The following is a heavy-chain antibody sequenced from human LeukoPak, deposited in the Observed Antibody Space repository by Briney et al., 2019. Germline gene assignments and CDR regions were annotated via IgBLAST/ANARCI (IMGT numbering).Heavy chain of an antibody. V-gene: IGHV3-23*01. CDR2: VSGSGHAT. D-gene: IGHD2-15*01. CDR3: AKGNTGSAYSAVDH. J-gene: IGHJ4*02. Sequence: GGSLRLSCAASGFTFGSYALNWVRQAPGKGLEWVSTVSGSGHATYYADSVKGRFTVSRDDSKNTLHLQMDSLRAEDTALYYCAKGNTGSAYSAVDHWGQGTLVTVSS. CDR1: GFTFGSYA.